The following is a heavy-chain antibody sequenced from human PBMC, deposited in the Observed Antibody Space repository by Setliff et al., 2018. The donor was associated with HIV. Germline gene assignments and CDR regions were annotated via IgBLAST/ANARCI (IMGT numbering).Heavy chain of an antibody. J-gene: IGHJ5*02. CDR2: IYHSGST. CDR1: GGSISSSNW. Sequence: SETLSLTCAVSGGSISSSNWWSWVRQPPGKGLEWIGEIYHSGSTNYNPSLKSRLIMSVDTSKNQFSLKLSSVTAADTAVYYCARGRAAAVGRLWFDPWGQGTLVTVSS. V-gene: IGHV4-4*02. CDR3: ARGRAAAVGRLWFDP. D-gene: IGHD6-13*01.